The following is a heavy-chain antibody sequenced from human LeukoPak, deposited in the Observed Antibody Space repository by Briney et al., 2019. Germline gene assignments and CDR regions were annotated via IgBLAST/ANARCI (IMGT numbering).Heavy chain of an antibody. CDR1: GFKFDDYG. D-gene: IGHD5-18*01. CDR3: ARGPPGRGYSYGRFDY. CDR2: INWNGVST. Sequence: GGSLRLSCAASGFKFDDYGMSWVRQAPGKGLEWVSGINWNGVSTTYADSVRGRFTISRDNAKNSPYLQMNSLRAEDSALYYCARGPPGRGYSYGRFDYWGQGALVTVSS. J-gene: IGHJ4*02. V-gene: IGHV3-20*04.